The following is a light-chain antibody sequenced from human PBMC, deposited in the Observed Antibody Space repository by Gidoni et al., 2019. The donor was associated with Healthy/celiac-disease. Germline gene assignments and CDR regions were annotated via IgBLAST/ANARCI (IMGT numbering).Light chain of an antibody. CDR2: AAS. Sequence: DIQMTQSPSYLSASVGDRVTITCRASQSISSYLNWYQQKPGKAPKLLIYAASSLQSGVPSRFSGSGSGTDFTLTISSLQPEDFATYYCQQSYSTPLTFGPGTKVDIK. V-gene: IGKV1-39*01. CDR1: QSISSY. CDR3: QQSYSTPLT. J-gene: IGKJ3*01.